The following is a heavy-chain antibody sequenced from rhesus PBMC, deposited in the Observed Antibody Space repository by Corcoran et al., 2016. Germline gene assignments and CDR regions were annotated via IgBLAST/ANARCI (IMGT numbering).Heavy chain of an antibody. Sequence: QVQLQESGPGLVKPSETLSLTCAVSGGSISSNYWSWIRQPPGKGLEWIGRISGSGGSTDYNPSLKSRVTISTDTYKNECSRKLSSVTAADTAVDYGARRRSGSLDFDYWGQGVLVTVSS. V-gene: IGHV4-173*01. D-gene: IGHD6-25*01. CDR1: GGSISSNY. J-gene: IGHJ4*01. CDR3: ARRRSGSLDFDY. CDR2: ISGSGGST.